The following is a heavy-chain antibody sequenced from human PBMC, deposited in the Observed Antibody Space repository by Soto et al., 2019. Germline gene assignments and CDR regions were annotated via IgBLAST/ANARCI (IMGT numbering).Heavy chain of an antibody. V-gene: IGHV3-23*01. D-gene: IGHD6-19*01. CDR2: ISGSGGST. J-gene: IGHJ4*02. CDR1: GFTFSSYA. Sequence: EVQLLESGGGLVQPGGSLRLSCAASGFTFSSYAMSWVRQAPGKGLEWVSVISGSGGSTYYADSVKGRFTISRDNSKNTLYLQMNSLRAEDTALYYCARLTSGWYLDYWGQGTLVTVSS. CDR3: ARLTSGWYLDY.